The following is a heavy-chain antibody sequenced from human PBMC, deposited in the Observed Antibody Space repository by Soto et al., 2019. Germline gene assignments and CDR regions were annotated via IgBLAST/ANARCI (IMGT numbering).Heavy chain of an antibody. CDR1: GYTFSXXX. CDR3: ATPYLNYDY. V-gene: IGHV5-51*01. D-gene: IGHD3-10*01. J-gene: IGHJ4*02. Sequence: GESLKISCKGSGYTFSXXXXXXXRQMPGNGLEWMGVIFPSDSDTKYRPSFQGQVTISADLSISTAYLQGSSLKASDTAIYYCATPYLNYDYWGQGTLVTVSS. CDR2: IFPSDSDT.